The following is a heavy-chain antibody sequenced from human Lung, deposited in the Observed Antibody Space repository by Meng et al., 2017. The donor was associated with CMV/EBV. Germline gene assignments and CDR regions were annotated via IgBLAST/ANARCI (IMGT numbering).Heavy chain of an antibody. D-gene: IGHD3-16*02. CDR3: ARHQNGGTYPLDY. Sequence: QLQLLESGPGLVQPSLSLSLTSAVSCCSISTYYCSWFRQPPGNGLEWIGNIYYSWSTNYNPSLASRVTISVDSSKNQISLKLSSVTAADTAVYYGARHQNGGTYPLDYWGQGTLVTVSS. J-gene: IGHJ4*02. CDR2: IYYSWST. V-gene: IGHV4-59*08. CDR1: CCSISTYY.